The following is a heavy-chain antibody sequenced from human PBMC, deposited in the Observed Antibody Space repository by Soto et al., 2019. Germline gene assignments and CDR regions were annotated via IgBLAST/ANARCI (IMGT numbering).Heavy chain of an antibody. CDR2: ISTYNDKT. CDR3: AGGFLYSGGICCDYFES. Sequence: ASVKVSCKASGYTFTSYGISWVQQAPGQGLEWMGWISTYNDKTAYAQKVRGRVTMTTDTSTSTAYVELRSLRSDDTAVYYCAGGFLYSGGICCDYFESWGQGTLVPVSS. J-gene: IGHJ3*02. CDR1: GYTFTSYG. D-gene: IGHD2-15*01. V-gene: IGHV1-18*01.